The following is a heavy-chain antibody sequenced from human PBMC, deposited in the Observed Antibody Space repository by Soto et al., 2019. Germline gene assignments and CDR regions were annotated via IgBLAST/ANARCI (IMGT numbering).Heavy chain of an antibody. V-gene: IGHV4-39*01. CDR1: GGSMSSSSYY. CDR2: IYYSGTT. CDR3: ASPKIAFYNWFDP. J-gene: IGHJ5*02. D-gene: IGHD3-3*02. Sequence: PSETLSLTCTVSGGSMSSSSYYWGWIRQPPGKGLEWIGSIYYSGTTYYNPSLKSRVTISVDTSKNQFSLNLSSVTAADTAVYYCASPKIAFYNWFDPWGQGTLVTVSS.